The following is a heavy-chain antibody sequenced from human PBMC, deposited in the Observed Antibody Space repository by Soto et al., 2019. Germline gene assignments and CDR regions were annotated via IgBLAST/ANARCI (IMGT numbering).Heavy chain of an antibody. CDR2: IIPIFGTA. D-gene: IGHD3-22*01. V-gene: IGHV1-69*01. CDR1: GGTFSSYA. CDR3: ARDWVKYYYDSSGYYFGY. Sequence: QVQLVQSGAEVKKPGSSVKVSCKASGGTFSSYAISWVRQAPGQGLEWMGGIIPIFGTANYAQKFQGRVTITADESTSTAYMELSSLRSEDTAVYYCARDWVKYYYDSSGYYFGYWGQGTLVTVSS. J-gene: IGHJ4*02.